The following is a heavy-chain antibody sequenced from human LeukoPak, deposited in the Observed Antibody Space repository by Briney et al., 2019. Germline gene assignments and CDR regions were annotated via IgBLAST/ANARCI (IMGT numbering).Heavy chain of an antibody. CDR3: ARKFLGSRGYYFEY. Sequence: ASVKVSCKASGYTFTSYGISWVRQAPGQGLEWMGWISAYNGNTNYAQKLQGRVTMTTDTSTSTAYMELRSLSSEDTAVYYCARKFLGSRGYYFEYWGQGTLVTDSS. V-gene: IGHV1-18*01. CDR1: GYTFTSYG. CDR2: ISAYNGNT. D-gene: IGHD3-10*01. J-gene: IGHJ4*02.